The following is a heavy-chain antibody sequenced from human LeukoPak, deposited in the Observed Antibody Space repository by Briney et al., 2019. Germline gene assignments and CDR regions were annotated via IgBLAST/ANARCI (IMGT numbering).Heavy chain of an antibody. CDR2: IIPIFGIA. CDR1: GGTFSSYA. CDR3: ARSPVVIDFNWFDP. J-gene: IGHJ5*02. D-gene: IGHD3-22*01. V-gene: IGHV1-69*04. Sequence: SVKVSCKASGGTFSSYAISWVRQAPGQGLEWMGRIIPIFGIANYAQKFQGRVTITADKPTSTAYMELSSLRSEDTAVYYCARSPVVIDFNWFDPWGQGTLVTVSS.